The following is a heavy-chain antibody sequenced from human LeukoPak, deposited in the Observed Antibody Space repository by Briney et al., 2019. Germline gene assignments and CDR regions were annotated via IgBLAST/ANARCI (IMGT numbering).Heavy chain of an antibody. CDR3: AREVVGGGYYYYYMDV. CDR2: IYYSGST. CDR1: GGSISSYY. V-gene: IGHV4-59*01. Sequence: PSETLSLTCTVSGGSISSYYWSWIRQPPGKGLEWIGYIYYSGSTNYNPSLKSRATLSVDTSKNQFSLTLSSVTAADTAVYYCAREVVGGGYYYYYMDVWGKGTTVTVSS. J-gene: IGHJ6*03. D-gene: IGHD1-26*01.